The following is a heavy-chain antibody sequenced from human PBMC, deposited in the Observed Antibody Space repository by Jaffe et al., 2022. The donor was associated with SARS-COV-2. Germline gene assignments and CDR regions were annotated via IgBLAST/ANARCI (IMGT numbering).Heavy chain of an antibody. CDR2: IVVGSGNT. CDR1: GFTFTSSA. CDR3: AARPGIAAAEDYYYYMDV. Sequence: QMQLVQSGPEVKKPGTSVKVSCKASGFTFTSSAVQWVRQARGQRLEWIGWIVVGSGNTNYAQKFQERVTITRDMSTSTAYMELSSLRSEDTAVYYCAARPGIAAAEDYYYYMDVWGKGTTVTVSS. D-gene: IGHD6-13*01. J-gene: IGHJ6*03. V-gene: IGHV1-58*01.